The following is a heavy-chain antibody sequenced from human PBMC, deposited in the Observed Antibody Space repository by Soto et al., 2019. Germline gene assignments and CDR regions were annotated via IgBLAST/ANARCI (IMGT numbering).Heavy chain of an antibody. CDR2: VIPIFGTP. CDR1: GGTFSTYA. D-gene: IGHD2-15*01. J-gene: IGHJ6*02. Sequence: QVQLVQSGAEVKKPGSSVKVSCKAPGGTFSTYAISWVRQAPGQGLEWMGGVIPIFGTPKYAQKFQGRVTITADESTSTGYMVLRSLRSEDTAVYYWARSQGGSSSLDIYYYYYYGMDVWGQGTTVTVSS. CDR3: ARSQGGSSSLDIYYYYYYGMDV. V-gene: IGHV1-69*01.